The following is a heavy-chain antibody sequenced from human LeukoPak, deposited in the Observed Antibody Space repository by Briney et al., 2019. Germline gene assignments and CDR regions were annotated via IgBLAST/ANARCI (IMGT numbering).Heavy chain of an antibody. V-gene: IGHV4-4*07. D-gene: IGHD4-17*01. CDR3: AREGDYGNYYAVDV. Sequence: PSETLSLTCTVSGASINDYYWSWIRQPAGKGLEWIGRIYTSGISNYNPSLKSRVTMSVDTSKNQFSLKVNSVTAADTAVYYCAREGDYGNYYAVDVWGLGTTATV. CDR1: GASINDYY. J-gene: IGHJ6*02. CDR2: IYTSGIS.